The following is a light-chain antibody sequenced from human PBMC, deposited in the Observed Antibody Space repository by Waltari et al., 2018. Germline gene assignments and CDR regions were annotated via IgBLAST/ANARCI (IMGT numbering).Light chain of an antibody. CDR2: RSD. J-gene: IGLJ3*02. Sequence: QSVLTQPPSASGTPGPRVTISCSGSASNIGGNLVNWYKQLPGKAPKLLIYRSDQRPSGVPDRFSGSKTGTSASLAISGLQSDDEADYFCASWDDSLNGHWVFGGGTKVTVL. V-gene: IGLV1-44*01. CDR1: ASNIGGNL. CDR3: ASWDDSLNGHWV.